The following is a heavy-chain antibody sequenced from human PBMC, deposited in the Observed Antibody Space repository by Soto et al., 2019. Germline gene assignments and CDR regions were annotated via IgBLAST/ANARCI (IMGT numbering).Heavy chain of an antibody. V-gene: IGHV1-18*04. Sequence: GASVKVSCKASGGTFGTYVIAWARQAPGQGLEWMGWISAYNGNTNYAQKLQGRVTMTTDTSTSTAYMELRSLRSDDTAVYYCARGRGQQLGYWGQGTLVTVSS. D-gene: IGHD6-13*01. J-gene: IGHJ4*02. CDR3: ARGRGQQLGY. CDR1: GGTFGTYV. CDR2: ISAYNGNT.